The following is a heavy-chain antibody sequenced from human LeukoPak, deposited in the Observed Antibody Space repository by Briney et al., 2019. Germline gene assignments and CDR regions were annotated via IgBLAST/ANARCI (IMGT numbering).Heavy chain of an antibody. D-gene: IGHD4-11*01. CDR2: ITSSSSHI. CDR1: GFTFSHYT. J-gene: IGHJ6*03. CDR3: ARVMMGATVTTFHYYCMDV. Sequence: PGGSLRLSCAACGFTFSHYTIGWVRQAPGKGLERVASITSSSSHIYYADSVKGRFTISRDNAKNEVYLQMNSLRGEDTAIYYCARVMMGATVTTFHYYCMDVWGAGTAVTVSS. V-gene: IGHV3-21*01.